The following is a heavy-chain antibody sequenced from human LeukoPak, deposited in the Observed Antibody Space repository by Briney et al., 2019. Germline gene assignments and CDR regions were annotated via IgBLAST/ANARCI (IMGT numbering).Heavy chain of an antibody. D-gene: IGHD3-10*01. J-gene: IGHJ4*02. V-gene: IGHV4-61*01. CDR2: IYYTGST. CDR3: ARVGYYASGSYYNERGGYNERGGFDY. Sequence: SETLSLTCTVSGGSISSGSYYWSWIRQPPGKGLEWIGYIYYTGSTNYNPSLKSRVTISVDTSKNQFSLKLTSVTAADTAVYYCARVGYYASGSYYNERGGYNERGGFDYWGQGTLVTVSS. CDR1: GGSISSGSYY.